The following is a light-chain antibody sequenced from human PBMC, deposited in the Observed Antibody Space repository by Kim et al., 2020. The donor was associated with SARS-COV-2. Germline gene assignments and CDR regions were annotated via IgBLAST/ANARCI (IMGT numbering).Light chain of an antibody. CDR3: QSYDSSLNIWM. V-gene: IGLV1-40*01. CDR2: RNT. CDR1: NSNIGAGLD. Sequence: QSVTIAGTGSNSNIGAGLDVHWYQQLPGTAPRLLIFRNTNRPSGVPDRFSGSKSGTSASLAITGLQAEDEADYFCQSYDSSLNIWMFGGGTQLTVL. J-gene: IGLJ3*02.